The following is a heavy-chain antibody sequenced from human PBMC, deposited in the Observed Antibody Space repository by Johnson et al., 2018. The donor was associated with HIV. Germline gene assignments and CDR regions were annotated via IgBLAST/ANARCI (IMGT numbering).Heavy chain of an antibody. V-gene: IGHV3-30-3*01. CDR1: GFTFSSYA. D-gene: IGHD3-9*01. CDR3: ARNNGDLTGGDAFDI. J-gene: IGHJ3*02. Sequence: QVQLVESGGGVVQPGRSLRLSCAASGFTFSSYAMHWVRRAPGKGLEWVAIISYDGSSKYYADSVKGRFTISRDNSKNTLYLQMNSLRAEDTAVYYCARNNGDLTGGDAFDIWGQGTMVTVSS. CDR2: ISYDGSSK.